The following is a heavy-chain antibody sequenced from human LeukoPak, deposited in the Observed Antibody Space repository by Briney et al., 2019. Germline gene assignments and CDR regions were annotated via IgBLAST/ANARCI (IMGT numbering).Heavy chain of an antibody. V-gene: IGHV3-23*01. Sequence: GGSLRLSCAASGFTFSSYAMSWVRQAPGKGLEWVSATSGSGGSTYYADSVRGRFTISRDNSKNTLYLQMNSLRAEDTAVYYCAAYYDFWSGDYWGQGTLVTVSS. J-gene: IGHJ4*02. CDR2: TSGSGGST. CDR1: GFTFSSYA. D-gene: IGHD3-3*01. CDR3: AAYYDFWSGDY.